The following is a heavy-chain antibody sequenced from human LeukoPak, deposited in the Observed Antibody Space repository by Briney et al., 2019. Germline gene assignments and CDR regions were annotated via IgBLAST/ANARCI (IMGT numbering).Heavy chain of an antibody. V-gene: IGHV4-30-2*01. CDR3: ARRGRITIFGVENVNWFDP. CDR2: IYHSGST. J-gene: IGHJ5*02. CDR1: GGSISSGGYY. D-gene: IGHD3-3*01. Sequence: SETLSLTCTVSGGSISSGGYYWSWIRQPPGKGLEWIGYIYHSGSTYYNPSLKSRVTISVDTSKKQFSLKLSSVTAADTAVYYCARRGRITIFGVENVNWFDPWGQGTLVTVSS.